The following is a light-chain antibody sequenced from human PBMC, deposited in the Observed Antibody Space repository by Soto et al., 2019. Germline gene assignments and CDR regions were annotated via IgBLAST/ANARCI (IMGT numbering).Light chain of an antibody. Sequence: QSALTQPASVSGSPGQSITISCTGTSSDVGGYNYVSWYQQHPGKAPKLMIYEVSRRPSGVPGRFSGSKSGNTASLTVSGLQAEDEADYYCSSYAGSNNYVFGTGTKVTVL. V-gene: IGLV2-8*01. J-gene: IGLJ1*01. CDR3: SSYAGSNNYV. CDR1: SSDVGGYNY. CDR2: EVS.